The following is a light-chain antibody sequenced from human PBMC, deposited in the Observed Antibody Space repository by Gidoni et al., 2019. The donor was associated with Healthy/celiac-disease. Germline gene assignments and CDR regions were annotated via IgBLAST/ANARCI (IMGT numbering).Light chain of an antibody. CDR3: PQSYSTPQFT. CDR1: QSISSY. Sequence: DIQMNQSPSSLSASVGDRVTITCRASQSISSYLNWYQQKPGKAPKLLIYAASSLQSGVPSRFSGSGSGTDFTLTISSLQPEDFATYYCPQSYSTPQFTFGPGTKVDIK. CDR2: AAS. V-gene: IGKV1-39*01. J-gene: IGKJ3*01.